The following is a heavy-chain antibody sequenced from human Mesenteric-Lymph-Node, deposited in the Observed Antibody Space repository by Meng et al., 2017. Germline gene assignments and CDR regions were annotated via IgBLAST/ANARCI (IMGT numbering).Heavy chain of an antibody. CDR2: INPSGGST. CDR3: ARPRVPLYGSGSGELDY. D-gene: IGHD3-10*01. CDR1: GYTFTGYY. J-gene: IGHJ4*02. Sequence: ASVKVSCKASGYTFTGYYMHWVRQAPGQGLEWMGIINPSGGSTSYAQKFQGRVTMTRDTSTSTVYMELSSLRSEDTAVYYCARPRVPLYGSGSGELDYWGQGTLVTVSS. V-gene: IGHV1-46*01.